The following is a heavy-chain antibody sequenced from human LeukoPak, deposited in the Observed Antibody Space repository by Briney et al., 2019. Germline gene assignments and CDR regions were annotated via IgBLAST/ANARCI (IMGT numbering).Heavy chain of an antibody. J-gene: IGHJ4*02. CDR1: GGTFSSYA. D-gene: IGHD2-2*01. CDR3: ARVKRVVPAAIWFGTNY. V-gene: IGHV1-18*01. Sequence: ASVKVSCKASGGTFSSYAISWVRQAPGQGLEWMGWISAYNGNTNYAQKLQGRVTMTTDTSTSTAYMELRSLRSDDTAVYYCARVKRVVPAAIWFGTNYWGQGTLVTVSS. CDR2: ISAYNGNT.